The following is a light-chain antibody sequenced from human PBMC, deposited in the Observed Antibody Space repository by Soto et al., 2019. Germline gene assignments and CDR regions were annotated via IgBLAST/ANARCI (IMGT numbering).Light chain of an antibody. CDR2: EGS. CDR1: SSDVGSYNL. J-gene: IGLJ2*01. V-gene: IGLV2-23*03. CDR3: CSYAGSSTFVV. Sequence: ALTQPASVSGSPGQSITISCTGTSSDVGSYNLVSWYQQHPGKAPKLMIYEGSKRPSGVSNRFSGSKSGNTASLTISGLQAEDEADYYCCSYAGSSTFVVFGGGTQLTVL.